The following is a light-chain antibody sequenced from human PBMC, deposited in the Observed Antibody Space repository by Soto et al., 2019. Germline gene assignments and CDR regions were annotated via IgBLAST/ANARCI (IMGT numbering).Light chain of an antibody. V-gene: IGLV2-23*03. Sequence: QSALTQPASVSGSPGQSITISCTGTSSDVGSYNLVSWYQQHPGKAPKLMIYEGSKRPSGVSNRFSGSKSGNTASRTISGLQAEDEADYYCCSYAGSYTFVVFGGGTKLTVL. CDR2: EGS. CDR1: SSDVGSYNL. CDR3: CSYAGSYTFVV. J-gene: IGLJ3*02.